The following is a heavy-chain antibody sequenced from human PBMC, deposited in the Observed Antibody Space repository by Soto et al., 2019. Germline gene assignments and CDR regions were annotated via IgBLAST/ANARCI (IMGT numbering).Heavy chain of an antibody. D-gene: IGHD1-1*01. CDR3: SRDRSWRTGYYSGIDV. CDR1: GFTFSSYA. V-gene: IGHV3-33*01. J-gene: IGHJ6*02. Sequence: QAHLVESGGGVVQPGGSVRLSCAASGFTFSSYAMHWVRQAPGKGLEWVALMWYDRSHTYYAESVKGRFNISRDESKNMLFLHMSGLRAEDTAVYYCSRDRSWRTGYYSGIDVWGQGTTVTVS. CDR2: MWYDRSHT.